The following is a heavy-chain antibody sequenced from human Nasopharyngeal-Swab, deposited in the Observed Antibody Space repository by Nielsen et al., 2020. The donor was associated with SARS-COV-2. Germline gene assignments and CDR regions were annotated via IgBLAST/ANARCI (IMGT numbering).Heavy chain of an antibody. D-gene: IGHD3-10*01. CDR2: IKSKTDGATT. V-gene: IGHV3-15*01. J-gene: IGHJ4*02. Sequence: WIRQPPGKGLEWVGHIKSKTDGATTDYVAPVKGRFTISRDDSKNTVYLQMDSLQNEDTAVYYCSTEWFGVALYWGQGTLVTVSS. CDR3: STEWFGVALY.